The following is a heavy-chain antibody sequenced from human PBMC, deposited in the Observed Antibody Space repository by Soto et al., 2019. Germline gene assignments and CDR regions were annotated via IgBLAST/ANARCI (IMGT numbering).Heavy chain of an antibody. CDR3: VRQPGSSGYYYYMDV. CDR1: GYSFTSYW. J-gene: IGHJ6*03. CDR2: IYPGDSDT. D-gene: IGHD6-6*01. V-gene: IGHV5-51*01. Sequence: PGESLKISCKGSGYSFTSYWIGWVRQMPGKGLEWMGIIYPGDSDTRYSPSFQGQVTISADKSISTAYLQWSSLKASDTAMYYCVRQPGSSGYYYYMDVWAKGTTVPV.